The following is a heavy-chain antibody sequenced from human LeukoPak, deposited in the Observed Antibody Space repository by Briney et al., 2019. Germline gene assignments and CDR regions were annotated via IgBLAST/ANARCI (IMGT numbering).Heavy chain of an antibody. CDR3: AKDSSSSGDY. CDR1: GFTFSSYA. Sequence: PGGSLRLSCAASGFTFSSYAMSLVRQAPGKGLEWVSAISGSGGSTYYADPVKGRFTISRDNYTNTLYLQMNSLRADDTAVYYCAKDSSSSGDYWRRGTLVTVSS. J-gene: IGHJ4*02. V-gene: IGHV3-23*01. D-gene: IGHD6-6*01. CDR2: ISGSGGST.